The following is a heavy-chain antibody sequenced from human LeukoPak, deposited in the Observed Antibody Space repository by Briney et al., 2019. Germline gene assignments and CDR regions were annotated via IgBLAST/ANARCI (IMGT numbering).Heavy chain of an antibody. CDR2: INPNSGGT. CDR3: ARDGEGITIFGVVTDAFDFDY. CDR1: GYTFSSYY. V-gene: IGHV1-2*02. D-gene: IGHD3-3*01. J-gene: IGHJ4*02. Sequence: ASVKVSCKASGYTFSSYYFHWVRQAPGQGLEWMGWINPNSGGTNYAQKFQGRVTMTRDTSISTAYMELSGLRSDDTAVYYCARDGEGITIFGVVTDAFDFDYWGQGTLVTVSS.